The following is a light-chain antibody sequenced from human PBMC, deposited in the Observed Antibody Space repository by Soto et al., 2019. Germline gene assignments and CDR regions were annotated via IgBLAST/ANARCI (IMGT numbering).Light chain of an antibody. V-gene: IGKV1-39*01. CDR1: HNIRSF. CDR3: QQSYSAPFT. Sequence: DIPMTQSPSSLSASVGDRVTITCRASHNIRSFLNWYQQRPGRAPNLLIFAASSLQSGIPSRFSGSGSGPDFTLTIRNLQPEDSATYYCQQSYSAPFTFGGGTKVE. CDR2: AAS. J-gene: IGKJ4*01.